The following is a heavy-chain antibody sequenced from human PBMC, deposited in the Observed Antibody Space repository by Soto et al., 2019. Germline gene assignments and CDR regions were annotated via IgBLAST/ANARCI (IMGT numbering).Heavy chain of an antibody. CDR2: IIPIFGTA. J-gene: IGHJ4*02. CDR3: ARLISSGLGDFDY. CDR1: GATFSSYA. D-gene: IGHD6-19*01. V-gene: IGHV1-69*12. Sequence: QVQLVQSGAEGKKPGSSVKVSCKASGATFSSYAISWVRQAPGQGLEWRGGIIPIFGTANYAQKFQGRVTITADESTSTAYMELSSLRSEDTAVYYCARLISSGLGDFDYWGQGTLVTVSS.